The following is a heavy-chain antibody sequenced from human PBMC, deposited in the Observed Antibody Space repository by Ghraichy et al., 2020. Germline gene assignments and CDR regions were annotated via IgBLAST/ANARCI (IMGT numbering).Heavy chain of an antibody. CDR1: GFTFNNYA. D-gene: IGHD1-1*01. V-gene: IGHV3-23*01. CDR3: AKSLRRNASPFDY. J-gene: IGHJ4*02. CDR2: ISGGGGGT. Sequence: GGSLRLSCAASGFTFNNYAMSWVRQAPGKGLEWVSAISGGGGGTYYADSVKGRFTISRDDSKNTLYVQMNSLKDEDTAVYYCAKSLRRNASPFDYWGQGTLLTVSS.